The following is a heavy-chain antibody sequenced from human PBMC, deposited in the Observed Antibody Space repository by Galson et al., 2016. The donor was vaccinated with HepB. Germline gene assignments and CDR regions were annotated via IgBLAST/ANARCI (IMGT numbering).Heavy chain of an antibody. CDR1: GGSSSGYY. D-gene: IGHD6-19*01. J-gene: IGHJ4*02. CDR3: ATSRGGGWLATPPPLY. CDR2: INHSGST. V-gene: IGHV4-34*01. Sequence: SETLSLTCAVYGGSSSGYYWSWIRQSPGKGLEWIGEINHSGSTNYNPSLESRVTISVDTSKQQFSLNLRSVTAADTAVYYCATSRGGGWLATPPPLYWAQGTLVTVSS.